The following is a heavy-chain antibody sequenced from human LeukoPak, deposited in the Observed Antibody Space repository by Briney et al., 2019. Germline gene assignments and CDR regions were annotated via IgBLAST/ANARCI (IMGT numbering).Heavy chain of an antibody. V-gene: IGHV3-30*18. Sequence: GRSLRLSCAASGFTFSSYGMHWVRQAPGKGLEWVAVISYEGSNKYYADSVKGRFTISRDNSKNTLYLQMNSLRAEDTAVYYCAKDQGLYCSSTSCPSLGMDVWGQGTTVTVSS. CDR3: AKDQGLYCSSTSCPSLGMDV. D-gene: IGHD2-2*01. CDR1: GFTFSSYG. J-gene: IGHJ6*02. CDR2: ISYEGSNK.